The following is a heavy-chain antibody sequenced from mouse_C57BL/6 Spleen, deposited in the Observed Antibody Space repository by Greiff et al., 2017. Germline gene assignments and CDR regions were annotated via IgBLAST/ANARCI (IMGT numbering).Heavy chain of an antibody. Sequence: LQESGPELVKPGASVKISCKASGYAFSSSWMNWVKQRPGKGLEWIGRIYPGDGDTNYNGKFKGKATLTADKSSSTAYMQLSSLTSEDSAVYCCARGDDYDVDFDYWGQGTTLTVSS. CDR1: GYAFSSSW. CDR3: ARGDDYDVDFDY. J-gene: IGHJ2*01. CDR2: IYPGDGDT. D-gene: IGHD2-4*01. V-gene: IGHV1-82*01.